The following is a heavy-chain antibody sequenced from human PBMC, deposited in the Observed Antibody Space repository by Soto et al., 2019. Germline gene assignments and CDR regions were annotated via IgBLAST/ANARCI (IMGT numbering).Heavy chain of an antibody. CDR1: GFTFSSYS. V-gene: IGHV3-48*02. Sequence: GGSLRLSCAASGFTFSSYSMNWARQAPGKGLEWVSYISSSSSTIYYADSVKGRFTISRDNAKNSLYLQMNSLRDEDTAVYYCARGSGVGPPTGGAFDIWGQGTMVTVSS. CDR2: ISSSSSTI. D-gene: IGHD2-8*02. CDR3: ARGSGVGPPTGGAFDI. J-gene: IGHJ3*02.